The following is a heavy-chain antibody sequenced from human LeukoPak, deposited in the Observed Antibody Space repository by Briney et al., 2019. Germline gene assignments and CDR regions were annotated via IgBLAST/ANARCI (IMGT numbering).Heavy chain of an antibody. D-gene: IGHD3-10*01. J-gene: IGHJ6*03. Sequence: SETLSLTCAIYGGSFSGYYWNWIRQPPGKGLEWIGEINRSGSTNYNPSLKSRVTISVDTSKNQFSLKLSSVTAVDTAVYYCARDRYYYGSGSYPYMDVWGKGTTVTISS. CDR1: GGSFSGYY. CDR3: ARDRYYYGSGSYPYMDV. CDR2: INRSGST. V-gene: IGHV4-34*01.